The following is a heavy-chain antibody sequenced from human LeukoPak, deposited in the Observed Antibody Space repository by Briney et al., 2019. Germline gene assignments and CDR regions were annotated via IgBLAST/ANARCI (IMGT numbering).Heavy chain of an antibody. Sequence: ASVKVSCKASGGTFSSYAISWVRQAPGQGLEWMGGIIPIFGTANYAQKFQGRVTITADKSTSTAYMELSSLRSEDTAVYYCARSWRYCSSTSCYVDYWGQGTLVTVSS. CDR1: GGTFSSYA. D-gene: IGHD2-2*01. CDR2: IIPIFGTA. CDR3: ARSWRYCSSTSCYVDY. J-gene: IGHJ4*02. V-gene: IGHV1-69*06.